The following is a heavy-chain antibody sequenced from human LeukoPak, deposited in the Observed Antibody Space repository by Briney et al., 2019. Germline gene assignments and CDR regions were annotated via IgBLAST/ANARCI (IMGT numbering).Heavy chain of an antibody. J-gene: IGHJ4*02. CDR3: ARGYSSSWKYIDY. D-gene: IGHD6-13*01. V-gene: IGHV4-59*01. CDR2: VFDSGGT. Sequence: SETLSLTCTVPGGSISNYWWSWIRQPPEKGLEWIGYVFDSGGTNYNPSLKSRVTISVDTSKKQFSLKLSSVTAADTAVYYCARGYSSSWKYIDYWGQGTLVTVSS. CDR1: GGSISNYW.